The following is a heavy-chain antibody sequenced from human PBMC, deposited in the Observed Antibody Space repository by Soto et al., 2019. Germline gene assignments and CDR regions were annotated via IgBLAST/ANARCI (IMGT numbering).Heavy chain of an antibody. CDR2: IYYAGST. V-gene: IGHV4-31*03. CDR3: ARIEMASIK. Sequence: SETLSLTCSVSGASIRSGGYYWSWLRQSPGKGLEWIGHIYYAGSTFYSPSLKSRLTISLDTSKNQFSLDLRSVTAADTAMYYCARIEMASIKWGRGTLVTVSS. CDR1: GASIRSGGYY. J-gene: IGHJ4*02.